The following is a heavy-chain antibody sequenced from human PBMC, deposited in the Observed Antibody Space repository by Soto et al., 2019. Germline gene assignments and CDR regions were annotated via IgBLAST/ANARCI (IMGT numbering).Heavy chain of an antibody. CDR1: GFTFDDYG. Sequence: GGSLRLSCAASGFTFDDYGMSWVRQAPGKGLEWVSGINWNGGSTGYADSVKGRFTISRDNAKNSLYLQMNSLRAEDTALYYCASLPEPQAVRGLGELDVWGTGTTVTVFS. CDR2: INWNGGST. CDR3: ASLPEPQAVRGLGELDV. V-gene: IGHV3-20*04. J-gene: IGHJ6*04. D-gene: IGHD3-10*01.